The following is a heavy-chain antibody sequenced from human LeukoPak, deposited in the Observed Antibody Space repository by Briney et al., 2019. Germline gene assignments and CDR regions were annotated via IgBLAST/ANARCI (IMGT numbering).Heavy chain of an antibody. D-gene: IGHD6-19*01. Sequence: SQTLSLTCTVSGGSISSGGYYWSWIRQHPGKGLEWIGYIYYSGSTYYNPSLKSRVTISVDTSKNQFSLKLSSVTAADTAVYYCATRRYSSGWVDYWGQGTLVTVSS. V-gene: IGHV4-31*03. CDR1: GGSISSGGYY. CDR3: ATRRYSSGWVDY. CDR2: IYYSGST. J-gene: IGHJ4*02.